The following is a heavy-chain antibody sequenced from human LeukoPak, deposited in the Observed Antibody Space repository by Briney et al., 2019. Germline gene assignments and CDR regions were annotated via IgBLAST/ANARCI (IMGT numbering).Heavy chain of an antibody. CDR1: GGSISSSNW. CDR2: IYHSGST. D-gene: IGHD6-13*01. Sequence: PSGTLSLTCAVSGGSISSSNWWSWVRRPPGKGLEWIGEIYHSGSTNYNPSLKSRVTISVDKSKNQFSLKLSSVTAADTAVYYCAREPKDSSSWYYFDYWGQGTLVTVSS. J-gene: IGHJ4*02. CDR3: AREPKDSSSWYYFDY. V-gene: IGHV4-4*02.